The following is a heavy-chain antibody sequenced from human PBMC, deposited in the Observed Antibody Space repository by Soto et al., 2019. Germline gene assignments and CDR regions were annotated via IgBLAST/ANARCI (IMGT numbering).Heavy chain of an antibody. CDR1: GGSISSEGYY. CDR3: ARGRGYSYGPYYFDY. J-gene: IGHJ4*02. CDR2: IYYSGST. V-gene: IGHV4-31*03. D-gene: IGHD5-18*01. Sequence: TLSLTFSVSGGSISSEGYYWSWFRQAPGKGLEWIGDIYYSGSTYYHPSLKSRLTMSGDTSKSQFSLKLSSVTAADTAVYFCARGRGYSYGPYYFDYWGQGTLVTVSS.